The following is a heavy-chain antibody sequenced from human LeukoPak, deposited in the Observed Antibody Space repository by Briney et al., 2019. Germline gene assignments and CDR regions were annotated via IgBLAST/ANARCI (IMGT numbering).Heavy chain of an antibody. Sequence: SETLCLTCAVYGGSFSGYYWSWIRQPPGKGLEWIGEINHSGSTNYNPSLKSRVTISIDTSKNQFSLRLSSVTAADTAVYYCARHAYPLLWFGELAYWGQGTLVTVSS. CDR3: ARHAYPLLWFGELAY. D-gene: IGHD3-10*01. CDR1: GGSFSGYY. CDR2: INHSGST. J-gene: IGHJ4*02. V-gene: IGHV4-34*01.